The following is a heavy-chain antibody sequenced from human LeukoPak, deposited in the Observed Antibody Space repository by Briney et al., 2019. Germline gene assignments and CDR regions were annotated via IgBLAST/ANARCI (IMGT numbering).Heavy chain of an antibody. J-gene: IGHJ4*02. CDR3: ARLPPSSGWYYFDF. CDR2: INPNSGGT. V-gene: IGHV1-2*02. Sequence: ASVKVSCKASGYTFTGYYMHWVRQAPGQGLEWMGWINPNSGGTNYVQKFQGRVTMTRDTSISTAYMELSRLRSDDTAVYYCARLPPSSGWYYFDFWAQGTLVTVSS. CDR1: GYTFTGYY. D-gene: IGHD6-19*01.